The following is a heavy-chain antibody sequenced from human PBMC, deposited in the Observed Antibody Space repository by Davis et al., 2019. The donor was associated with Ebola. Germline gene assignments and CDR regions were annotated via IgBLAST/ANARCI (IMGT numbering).Heavy chain of an antibody. CDR2: IKQDGSEK. D-gene: IGHD5-18*01. Sequence: GESLKISCAASGFTFSSYWMSWVRQAPGKGLEWVANIKQDGSEKYYVDSVKGRFTISRDNSKNTLYLQMNSLRAEDTAVYYCAKARVDTAIPYYFDYWGQGTLVTVSS. V-gene: IGHV3-7*03. CDR3: AKARVDTAIPYYFDY. J-gene: IGHJ4*02. CDR1: GFTFSSYW.